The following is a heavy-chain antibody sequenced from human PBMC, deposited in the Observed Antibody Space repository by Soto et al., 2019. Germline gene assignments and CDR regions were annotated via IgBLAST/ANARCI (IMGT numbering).Heavy chain of an antibody. V-gene: IGHV3-7*03. J-gene: IGHJ5*02. D-gene: IGHD1-7*01. CDR3: ARSVKGGYNWNYLGGFDP. CDR2: IKQDGSEK. CDR1: GFTFSSYW. Sequence: EVQLVESGGGLVQPGGSLRLSCAASGFTFSSYWMSWVRQAPGKGLEWVANIKQDGSEKYYVDSVKGRFTISRDNAKNSLYLQINSLRAEDTAVYYCARSVKGGYNWNYLGGFDPWFQGTLVTVSS.